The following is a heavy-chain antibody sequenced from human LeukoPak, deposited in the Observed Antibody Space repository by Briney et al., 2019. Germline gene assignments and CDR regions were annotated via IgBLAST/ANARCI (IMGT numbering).Heavy chain of an antibody. V-gene: IGHV3-9*01. CDR2: ISWNSGSI. Sequence: PGGSLRLSCAASGFTFDDYAMHWVRQAPGKGLEWVSGISWNSGSIGYADSVKGRFTISRDTAKNSLYLQMNSLRAEDTALYYCAKDWNTMVRGFDYWGQGTLVTVSS. CDR3: AKDWNTMVRGFDY. D-gene: IGHD3-10*01. CDR1: GFTFDDYA. J-gene: IGHJ4*02.